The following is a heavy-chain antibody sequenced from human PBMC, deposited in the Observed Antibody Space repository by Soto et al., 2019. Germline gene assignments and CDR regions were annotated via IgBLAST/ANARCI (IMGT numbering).Heavy chain of an antibody. V-gene: IGHV5-51*01. J-gene: IGHJ4*02. D-gene: IGHD2-15*01. CDR3: ARPPLPGYSIHFNS. CDR2: VYPRDSDT. Sequence: GESLKISCKASGYIFIDYWIGWVRQMPGKGLEWMGIVYPRDSDTRYSPSFQGQVTISADRSTGTAFLQWRSLKVSDTALYYCARPPLPGYSIHFNSWGQGTLVTVSS. CDR1: GYIFIDYW.